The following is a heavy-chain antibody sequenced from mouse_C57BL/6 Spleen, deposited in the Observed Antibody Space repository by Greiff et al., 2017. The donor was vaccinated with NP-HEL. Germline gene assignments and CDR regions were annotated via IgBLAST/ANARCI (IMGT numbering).Heavy chain of an antibody. D-gene: IGHD2-1*01. CDR3: ARERAYGNYYFDY. CDR2: ISYDGSN. CDR1: GYSITSGYY. Sequence: EVKLMESGPGLVKPSQSLSLTCSVTGYSITSGYYWNWIRQFPGNKLEWMGYISYDGSNNYNPSLKNRISITRDTSKNQFFLKLNSVTTEDTATYYCARERAYGNYYFDYWGQGTTLTVSS. J-gene: IGHJ2*01. V-gene: IGHV3-6*01.